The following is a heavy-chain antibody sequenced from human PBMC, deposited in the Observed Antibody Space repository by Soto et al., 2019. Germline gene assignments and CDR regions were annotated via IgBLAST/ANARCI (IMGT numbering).Heavy chain of an antibody. CDR3: ARKAQGRGYSYGSFDY. CDR2: INPSGGST. D-gene: IGHD5-18*01. CDR1: GYTFTSYY. V-gene: IGHV1-46*01. Sequence: ASVKVSCKASGYTFTSYYMHWVRQAPGQGLEWMGIINPSGGSTSYAQKFQGRVTMTRDTSTSTVYMELSSLRSEDTAVYYCARKAQGRGYSYGSFDYWGQGTLVTVS. J-gene: IGHJ4*02.